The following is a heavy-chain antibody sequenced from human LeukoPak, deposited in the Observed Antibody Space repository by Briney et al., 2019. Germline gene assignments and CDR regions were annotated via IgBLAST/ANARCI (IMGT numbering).Heavy chain of an antibody. D-gene: IGHD1-7*01. V-gene: IGHV1-69*13. CDR2: IIPIFGTA. CDR1: GGTFSSYA. J-gene: IGHJ4*02. CDR3: AQTGTRPPPRFDY. Sequence: WASVKVSCKVSGGTFSSYAISWVRQAPGQGLEWMGGIIPIFGTANYAQKFQGRVTITADESTSTAYMELSSLRSEDTAVYYCAQTGTRPPPRFDYWGQGTLVTVSS.